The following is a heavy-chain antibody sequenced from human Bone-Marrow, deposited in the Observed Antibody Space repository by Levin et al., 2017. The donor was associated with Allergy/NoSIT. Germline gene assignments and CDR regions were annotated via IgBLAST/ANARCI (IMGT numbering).Heavy chain of an antibody. J-gene: IGHJ5*02. V-gene: IGHV4-38-2*02. Sequence: ASETLSLTCAVSRYSISNGHFWGWIRQPPGKGLEWIGNIYHTGNTNYNPSLKSRVTISVDTSKNQFSLKLRSVTAADTAMYYCARDISRDDYDGGDYYSLTWFDPWGQGTLVTVSS. CDR2: IYHTGNT. CDR1: RYSISNGHF. D-gene: IGHD3-22*01. CDR3: ARDISRDDYDGGDYYSLTWFDP.